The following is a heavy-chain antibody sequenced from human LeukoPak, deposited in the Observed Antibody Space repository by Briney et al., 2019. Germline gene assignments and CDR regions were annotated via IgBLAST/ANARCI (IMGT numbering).Heavy chain of an antibody. CDR2: FDPEDGET. J-gene: IGHJ3*02. V-gene: IGHV1-24*01. Sequence: ASVKVSCKVSGYTLTELSMHWVRQAPGKGLEWMGGFDPEDGETIYAQKFQGRVNMTEDTSTDTAYMELSSLRSEDTAVYYCATKVAAAGTYAFDIWGQGTMVTVSS. CDR3: ATKVAAAGTYAFDI. CDR1: GYTLTELS. D-gene: IGHD6-13*01.